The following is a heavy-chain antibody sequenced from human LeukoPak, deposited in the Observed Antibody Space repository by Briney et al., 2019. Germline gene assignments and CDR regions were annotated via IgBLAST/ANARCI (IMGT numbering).Heavy chain of an antibody. CDR3: ARGGRGDPPYYFDY. D-gene: IGHD2-21*02. V-gene: IGHV4-61*05. J-gene: IGHJ4*02. CDR2: IYYSGST. Sequence: SETLSLTCTVSGASSSSSSYFWGWIRQPPGKGLEWIGYIYYSGSTNYNPSLKSRVTISVDTSKNQFSLKLGSVTAADPAVYYCARGGRGDPPYYFDYWGQGTLVTVSS. CDR1: GASSSSSSYF.